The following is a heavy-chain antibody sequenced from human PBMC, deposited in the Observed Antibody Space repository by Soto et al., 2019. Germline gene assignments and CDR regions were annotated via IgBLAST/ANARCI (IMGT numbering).Heavy chain of an antibody. D-gene: IGHD5-18*01. CDR2: IIPIFGTA. Sequence: SVKVSCKASGGTFSSYAISWVRQAPGQGLEWMGGIIPIFGTANYAQKFQGRVTITADESTSTAYMELSSLRSEDTAVYYCAIGDVDTAMVTGYYYYGMDVWGQGTTVTVS. J-gene: IGHJ6*02. CDR3: AIGDVDTAMVTGYYYYGMDV. V-gene: IGHV1-69*13. CDR1: GGTFSSYA.